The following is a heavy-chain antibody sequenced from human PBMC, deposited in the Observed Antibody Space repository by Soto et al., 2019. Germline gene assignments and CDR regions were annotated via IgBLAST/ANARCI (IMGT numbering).Heavy chain of an antibody. D-gene: IGHD6-6*01. V-gene: IGHV4-34*01. Sequence: PSETLSLTCAVYGGSFSGYYWSWIRQPSGKGLEWIGEINHSGSTNYNPSLKSRVTISVDTSKNQFSLKLSSVTAADTAVYYCARGLLPIAARTFDYWGQGTLVTVSS. J-gene: IGHJ4*02. CDR3: ARGLLPIAARTFDY. CDR2: INHSGST. CDR1: GGSFSGYY.